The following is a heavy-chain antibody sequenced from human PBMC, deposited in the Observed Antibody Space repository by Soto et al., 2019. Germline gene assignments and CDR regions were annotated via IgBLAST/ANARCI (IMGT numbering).Heavy chain of an antibody. CDR2: IYHSGST. Sequence: SENLSLTCGVSGYSISSGYYLVWIRQPPGKGLEWIGSIYHSGSTYYNPSLKSRVTMTRDTSTSTVYMELSSLRSEDTAVYYCARDYYDSSRVFYYGMDVWGQGTTVNVS. J-gene: IGHJ6*02. D-gene: IGHD3-22*01. V-gene: IGHV4-38-2*02. CDR3: ARDYYDSSRVFYYGMDV. CDR1: GYSISSGYY.